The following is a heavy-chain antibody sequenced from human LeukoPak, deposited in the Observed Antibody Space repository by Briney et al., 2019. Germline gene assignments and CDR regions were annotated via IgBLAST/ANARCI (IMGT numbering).Heavy chain of an antibody. Sequence: GGSLSLSCAASGLTGSHNYVSWVRQAPGKGLEWVSAIHTSGDTCYADSVKGRFTISRDTSKNTLYLQINSLRVEDTAVYYCIVFGDSNHWGQGTLVTVSS. J-gene: IGHJ5*02. CDR1: GLTGSHNY. D-gene: IGHD4-17*01. CDR3: IVFGDSNH. V-gene: IGHV3-53*01. CDR2: IHTSGDT.